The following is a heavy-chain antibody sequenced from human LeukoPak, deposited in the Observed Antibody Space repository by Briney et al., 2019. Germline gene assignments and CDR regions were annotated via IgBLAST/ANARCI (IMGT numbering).Heavy chain of an antibody. Sequence: SETLSLTCTVSGGSISSHYWSWIRQPPEKGLEWIGCVYYSGSTNYNPSLKSRVTISVDTSKNQFSLDLSSVTAADAAVYYCARGGSSGWYGIDYWGQGTLVTVSS. D-gene: IGHD6-19*01. V-gene: IGHV4-59*11. J-gene: IGHJ4*02. CDR2: VYYSGST. CDR1: GGSISSHY. CDR3: ARGGSSGWYGIDY.